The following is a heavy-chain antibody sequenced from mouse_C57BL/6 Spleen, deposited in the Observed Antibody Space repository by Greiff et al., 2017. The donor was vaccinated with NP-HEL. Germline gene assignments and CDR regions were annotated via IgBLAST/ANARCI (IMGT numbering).Heavy chain of an antibody. Sequence: VQLQQSGAELVRPGASVKLSCTASGFNIKDYYMHWVKQRPEQGLEWIGRIDPEDGDTEYAPKFQGKATMTADTSSNTAYLQLTSLTSEDTAVYFCTSYSGRKFAYWGQGTLVTVSA. CDR3: TSYSGRKFAY. V-gene: IGHV14-1*01. CDR2: IDPEDGDT. CDR1: GFNIKDYY. J-gene: IGHJ3*01. D-gene: IGHD1-1*01.